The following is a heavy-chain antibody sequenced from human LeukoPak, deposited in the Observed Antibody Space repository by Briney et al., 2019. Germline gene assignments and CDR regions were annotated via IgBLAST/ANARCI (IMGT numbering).Heavy chain of an antibody. CDR3: ARGGAYSSSLSGFDY. CDR1: GFTFSSYS. D-gene: IGHD6-13*01. V-gene: IGHV3-21*01. J-gene: IGHJ4*02. CDR2: ISSSSSYI. Sequence: GGSLRLSCAASGFTFSSYSMNWVRQAPGKGLEWVSSISSSSSYIYYADPVKGRFTISRDNAKNSLYLQMNSLRAEDTAVYYCARGGAYSSSLSGFDYWGQGTLVTVSS.